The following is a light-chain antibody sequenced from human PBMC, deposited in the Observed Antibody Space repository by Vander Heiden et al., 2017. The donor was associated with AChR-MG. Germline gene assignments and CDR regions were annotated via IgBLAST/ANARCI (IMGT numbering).Light chain of an antibody. CDR2: GKN. CDR3: NPRDSIGNHVL. CDR1: SLSKYY. V-gene: IGLV3-19*01. Sequence: SSELTQDPAVSVALGQTVTITCQGDSLSKYYGSWYQQKSGRAPVLVLYGKNTRPSGIPDRFSGSSSGKTISLTITGAQAEDEADYYCNPRDSIGNHVLFGGGTKVNV. J-gene: IGLJ2*01.